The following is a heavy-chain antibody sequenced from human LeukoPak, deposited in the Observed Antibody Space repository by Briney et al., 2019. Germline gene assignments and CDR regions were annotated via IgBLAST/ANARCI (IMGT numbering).Heavy chain of an antibody. D-gene: IGHD3-10*01. J-gene: IGHJ4*02. V-gene: IGHV1-3*01. CDR3: ARGRSGSYLFDY. CDR2: INAGNGNT. Sequence: ASVKVSCKASGYTFTSYAMHWVRQAPGQRLEWMGWINAGNGNTKYSQKFQGRVTITRDTSASTAYMELSSLRSEDTAVYYCARGRSGSYLFDYWGQGTLVTVSS. CDR1: GYTFTSYA.